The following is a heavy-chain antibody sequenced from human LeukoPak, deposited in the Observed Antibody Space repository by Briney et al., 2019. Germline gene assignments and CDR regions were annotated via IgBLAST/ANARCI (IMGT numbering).Heavy chain of an antibody. D-gene: IGHD3-10*01. CDR2: IKQDGSEK. V-gene: IGHV3-7*01. J-gene: IGHJ6*03. CDR3: ARDGNYYSSGSRYYYYYIDV. CDR1: GFTFSSYW. Sequence: AGGSLRLSCAASGFTFSSYWMSWVRQAPGKGLEWVANIKQDGSEKYYVDSVKGRFTISRDNAKNSLYLQMNSLRAEDTAVYHCARDGNYYSSGSRYYYYYIDVWGKGTTVTISS.